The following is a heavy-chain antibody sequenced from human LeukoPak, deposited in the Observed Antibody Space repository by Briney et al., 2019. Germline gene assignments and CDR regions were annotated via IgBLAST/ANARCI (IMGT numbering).Heavy chain of an antibody. CDR2: IYPGDSDT. CDR1: GYSFTSYW. CDR3: ARSSTVTIRSGAFDI. J-gene: IGHJ3*02. Sequence: GESLNISCKGSGYSFTSYWIGWVRQMPGKGLEWMGIIYPGDSDTRYSPSFQGQVTISADKSISTAYLQWSSLKASDTAMYYCARSSTVTIRSGAFDIWGQGTMVTVSS. V-gene: IGHV5-51*01. D-gene: IGHD4-17*01.